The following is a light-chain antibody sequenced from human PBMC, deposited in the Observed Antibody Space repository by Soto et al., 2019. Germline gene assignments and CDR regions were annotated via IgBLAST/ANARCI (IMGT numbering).Light chain of an antibody. Sequence: QSVLTQPPSASGTPGQRVTISCSGSSSNIESNTVNWYQQLPGTAPKLLIYSNNQRPSGVPDRFSGSKSGSSASLAISGLQFEDEADYYCAAWDDTLYSPVFGGGIKVTVL. J-gene: IGLJ2*01. CDR1: SSNIESNT. CDR3: AAWDDTLYSPV. CDR2: SNN. V-gene: IGLV1-44*01.